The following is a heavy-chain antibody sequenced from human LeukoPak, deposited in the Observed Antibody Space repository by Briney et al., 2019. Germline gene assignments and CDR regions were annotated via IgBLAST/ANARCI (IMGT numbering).Heavy chain of an antibody. CDR2: ISAYNGNT. V-gene: IGHV1-18*01. CDR3: ARGKASSRGYYYYYMDV. J-gene: IGHJ6*03. Sequence: VASVKVSCKASGYTFTSYGISWVRQAPGQGLEWMGWISAYNGNTNYAQKLQGRVTMTTDTSTSTAYMELRSLRSDDTAVYYCARGKASSRGYYYYYMDVWGKGTTVTVYS. CDR1: GYTFTSYG.